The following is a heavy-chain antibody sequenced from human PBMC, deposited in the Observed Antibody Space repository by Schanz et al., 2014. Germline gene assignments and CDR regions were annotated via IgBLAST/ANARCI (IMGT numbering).Heavy chain of an antibody. CDR2: INSVGSNT. CDR1: GFTFSSHW. J-gene: IGHJ4*02. CDR3: ARKVVATIGGYYDN. V-gene: IGHV3-74*02. Sequence: VQLVESGGGVVQPGRSLRLSCAASGFTFSSHWMHWVRQDPGKGLVWVARINSVGSNTDYADSVTGRFTISRDNAKNTLYLQMNTLRAEDTAVDYCARKVVATIGGYYDNWGQGTLVTVSS. D-gene: IGHD5-12*01.